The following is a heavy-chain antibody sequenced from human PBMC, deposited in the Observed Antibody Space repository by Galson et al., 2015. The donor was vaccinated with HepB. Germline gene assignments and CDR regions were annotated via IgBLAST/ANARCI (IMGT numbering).Heavy chain of an antibody. CDR1: GGSFSGYY. CDR2: INHSGST. V-gene: IGHV4-34*01. Sequence: ETLSLTCAVYGGSFSGYYWSWIRQPPGKGLEWIGEINHSGSTNYNPSLKSRVTISVDTSKNQFSLKLSSVTAADTAVYYCARRMDTAMASIDYWGQGTLVTVSS. D-gene: IGHD5-18*01. J-gene: IGHJ4*02. CDR3: ARRMDTAMASIDY.